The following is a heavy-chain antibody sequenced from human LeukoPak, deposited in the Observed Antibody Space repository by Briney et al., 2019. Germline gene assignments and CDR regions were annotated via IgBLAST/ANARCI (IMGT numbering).Heavy chain of an antibody. V-gene: IGHV3-7*01. D-gene: IGHD3-3*01. Sequence: PGGSLRLSCAASGFTVSSNYMSWVRQAPGKGLEWVANIKEDGSAKYYMDSVKGRITISRDNAKNSLYLQMNSLRAEDTAVYYCARDESGYYSWGQGTLVTVSS. CDR1: GFTVSSNY. CDR2: IKEDGSAK. J-gene: IGHJ5*02. CDR3: ARDESGYYS.